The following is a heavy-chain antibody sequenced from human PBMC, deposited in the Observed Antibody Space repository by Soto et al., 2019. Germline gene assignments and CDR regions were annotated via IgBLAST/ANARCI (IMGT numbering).Heavy chain of an antibody. Sequence: RALRLSCTASGFTFGDYAMSWFRQAPGKGLEWVGFIRSKAYGGTTEYAASVKGRFTISRDDSKSIAYLQMNSLKTEDTAVYYCTRLGMYYYDSSGYPSWDYYYYGMDVWGQGTTVTVSS. CDR1: GFTFGDYA. V-gene: IGHV3-49*03. CDR3: TRLGMYYYDSSGYPSWDYYYYGMDV. D-gene: IGHD3-22*01. J-gene: IGHJ6*02. CDR2: IRSKAYGGTT.